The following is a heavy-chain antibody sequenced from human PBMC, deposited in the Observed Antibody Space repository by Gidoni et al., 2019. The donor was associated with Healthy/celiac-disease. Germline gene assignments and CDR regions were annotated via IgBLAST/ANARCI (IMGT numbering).Heavy chain of an antibody. CDR1: GFTFSSYA. D-gene: IGHD2-21*02. CDR3: ATLAGLGGGNSG. CDR2: ISGSGGST. V-gene: IGHV3-23*01. Sequence: EVQLLESGGGLVQPGGSLRLSCAASGFTFSSYAMSWVRQAPGKGLEWVTDISGSGGSTYYADSVKGRFTISRDNSKNTLYLQMNSLRAEDTAVYYCATLAGLGGGNSGWGQGTLVTVSS. J-gene: IGHJ4*02.